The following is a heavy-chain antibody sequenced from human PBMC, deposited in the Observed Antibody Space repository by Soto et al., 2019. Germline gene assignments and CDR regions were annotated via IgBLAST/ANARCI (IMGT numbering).Heavy chain of an antibody. D-gene: IGHD3-3*01. Sequence: SETLSLTCTVSGGSISSYYWSWIRQPPGKGLEWIGYIYYSGSTNYNPSLKSRVTISVDTSKNQFSLKLSSVTAADTAVYYCASFKRITIFGAFPGLDYWGQGTLVTVS. V-gene: IGHV4-59*01. J-gene: IGHJ4*02. CDR1: GGSISSYY. CDR2: IYYSGST. CDR3: ASFKRITIFGAFPGLDY.